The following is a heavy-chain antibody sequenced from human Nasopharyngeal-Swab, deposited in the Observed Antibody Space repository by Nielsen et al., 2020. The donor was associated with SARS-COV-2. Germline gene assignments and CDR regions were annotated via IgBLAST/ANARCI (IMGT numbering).Heavy chain of an antibody. D-gene: IGHD3-22*01. J-gene: IGHJ6*02. CDR2: ISASGGST. V-gene: IGHV3-23*01. CDR1: GFTFSSYA. Sequence: GGSLRLSCAASGFTFSSYAMTWVRQAPGKGLEWVSAISASGGSTYYADSVKGRFTISRDNAKNSLYLQMNSLRAEDTAVYYCARDCDDSSGSAYYYGMDVWGQGTTVTVSS. CDR3: ARDCDDSSGSAYYYGMDV.